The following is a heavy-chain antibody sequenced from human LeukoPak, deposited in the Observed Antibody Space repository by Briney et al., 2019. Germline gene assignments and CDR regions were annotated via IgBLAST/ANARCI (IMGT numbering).Heavy chain of an antibody. CDR3: ARTGMITFGGVIAKNDY. Sequence: PSETLSLTCAVYGGSFSGYYWSWIRQPPGKGLEWIGEINHSGSTNYNPSLKSRVTISVDTSKNQFSLKLSSVTAADTAVYYCARTGMITFGGVIAKNDYWGRGTLVTVSS. V-gene: IGHV4-34*01. CDR2: INHSGST. CDR1: GGSFSGYY. D-gene: IGHD3-16*02. J-gene: IGHJ4*02.